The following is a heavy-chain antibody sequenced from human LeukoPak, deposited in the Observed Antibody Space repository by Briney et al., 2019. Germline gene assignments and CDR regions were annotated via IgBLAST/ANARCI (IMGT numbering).Heavy chain of an antibody. CDR1: GFTFRSYN. CDR3: AKAGAVVVVAAKYFDY. J-gene: IGHJ4*02. D-gene: IGHD2-15*01. V-gene: IGHV3-48*01. Sequence: GGSLRLSCAASGFTFRSYNMNWVRQAPGKGLEWVSYITGGSTTIYYADSVKGRFTISRDNAKNSLYLQMNSLRAEDTAVYYCAKAGAVVVVAAKYFDYWGQGTLVTVSS. CDR2: ITGGSTTI.